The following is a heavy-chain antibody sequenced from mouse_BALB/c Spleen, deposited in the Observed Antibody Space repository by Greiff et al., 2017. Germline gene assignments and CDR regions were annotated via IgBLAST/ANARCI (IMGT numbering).Heavy chain of an antibody. CDR1: GFTFSSYG. J-gene: IGHJ4*01. V-gene: IGHV5-6*02. CDR2: ISSGGSYT. Sequence: DVMLVESGGDLVKPGGSLKLSCAASGFTFSSYGMSWVRQTPDKRLEWVATISSGGSYTYYPDSVKGRFTISRDNAKNTLYLQMSSLKSEDTAMYYGAREYDYAMDYWGQGTSVTVSS. D-gene: IGHD2-10*02. CDR3: AREYDYAMDY.